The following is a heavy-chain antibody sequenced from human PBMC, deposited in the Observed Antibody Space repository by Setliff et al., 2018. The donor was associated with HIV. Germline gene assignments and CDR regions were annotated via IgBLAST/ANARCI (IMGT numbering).Heavy chain of an antibody. D-gene: IGHD1-1*01. CDR3: ARRPPLTTGREYYFDF. CDR1: GDSISNDY. J-gene: IGHJ4*02. Sequence: SETLSLTCSVSGDSISNDYWNWIRQPPGKGLEWIGYISSSGSINYNPSLKSRVTISVDTSKNQFSLKLTSVTAADTAFYFCARRPPLTTGREYYFDFWGQGTLVTVPQ. CDR2: ISSSGSI. V-gene: IGHV4-4*09.